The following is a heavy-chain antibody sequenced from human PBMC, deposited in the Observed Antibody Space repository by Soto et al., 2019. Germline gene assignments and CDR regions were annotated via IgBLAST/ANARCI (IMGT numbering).Heavy chain of an antibody. Sequence: SEPLSVTWTVSGGSIGSYYWSWIRQTPGKGLEWIGYIYYSGSTNYNPSLKSRVTISVDTSKNQFSLKLSSVTAADTAVYYCARAPPVDIVPYGMDVWGQGTTVTVSS. CDR2: IYYSGST. CDR3: ARAPPVDIVPYGMDV. D-gene: IGHD5-12*01. V-gene: IGHV4-59*01. J-gene: IGHJ6*02. CDR1: GGSIGSYY.